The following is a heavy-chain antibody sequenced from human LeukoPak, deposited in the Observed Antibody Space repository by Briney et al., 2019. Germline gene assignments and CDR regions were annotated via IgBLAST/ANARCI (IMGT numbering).Heavy chain of an antibody. CDR2: INHSGST. J-gene: IGHJ6*02. CDR3: ARGLGTALNYYYYYGMDV. CDR1: GGSFSGYY. V-gene: IGHV4-34*01. Sequence: SETLSLTCAVYGGSFSGYYWSWIRQPPGKGLGWIGEINHSGSTNYNPSLKSRVTISVDTSKNQFSLKLSSVTAADTAVYYCARGLGTALNYYYYYGMDVWGQGTTVTVSS.